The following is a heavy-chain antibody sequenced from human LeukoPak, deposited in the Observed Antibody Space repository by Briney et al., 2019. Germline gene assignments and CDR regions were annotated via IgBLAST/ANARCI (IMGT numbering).Heavy chain of an antibody. J-gene: IGHJ4*02. CDR2: MNPNSGNT. CDR1: GYTFTSYD. Sequence: ASVKVSCKASGYTFTSYDINWVRQATGQGLEWMGWMNPNSGNTGYAQKFQGRVTITRNTSISTAYMELSSLRSEDTAVYYCARGVDSSGYYAIDYWGQGTLVAVSS. V-gene: IGHV1-8*03. CDR3: ARGVDSSGYYAIDY. D-gene: IGHD3-22*01.